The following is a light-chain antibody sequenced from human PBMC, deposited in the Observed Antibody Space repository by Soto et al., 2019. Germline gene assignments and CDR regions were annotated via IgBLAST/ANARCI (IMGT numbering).Light chain of an antibody. Sequence: PGERATLSCRTSQSVSSDFAWYQHKPGQTPRLLIYDASNRATGIPARFSGSWSGTDFTLTISSLEPEEFAVYYCQHRHNFGPGTKVYIK. V-gene: IGKV3-11*01. CDR2: DAS. J-gene: IGKJ3*01. CDR1: QSVSSD. CDR3: QHRHN.